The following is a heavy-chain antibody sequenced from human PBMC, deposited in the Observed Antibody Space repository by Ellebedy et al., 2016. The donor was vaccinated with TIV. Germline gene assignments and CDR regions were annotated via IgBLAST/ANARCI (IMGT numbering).Heavy chain of an antibody. CDR2: IARDGGNK. J-gene: IGHJ4*02. Sequence: GESLKISCAASGFTFSSYGMHWVRQAPGKGLEWVAVIARDGGNKYYGDSVRGRFTISRDNSKDTLFLQMNSLTTDDTAVYYCATKVDRISSADYWGQGTLVTVSS. CDR1: GFTFSSYG. V-gene: IGHV3-30*02. CDR3: ATKVDRISSADY. D-gene: IGHD6-6*01.